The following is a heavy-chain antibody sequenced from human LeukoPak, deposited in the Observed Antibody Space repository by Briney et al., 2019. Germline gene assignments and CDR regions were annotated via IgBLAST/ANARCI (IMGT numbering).Heavy chain of an antibody. CDR3: ARDGIADRYYYMDV. Sequence: ASVKVSCKASGGTFISYAISWVRQAPGQGLEWMGGIIPIFGTANYAQKFQGRVTITADESTSTAYMELSSLRSEDTAVYYCARDGIADRYYYMDVWGKGTTVTISS. D-gene: IGHD6-13*01. V-gene: IGHV1-69*01. CDR1: GGTFISYA. J-gene: IGHJ6*03. CDR2: IIPIFGTA.